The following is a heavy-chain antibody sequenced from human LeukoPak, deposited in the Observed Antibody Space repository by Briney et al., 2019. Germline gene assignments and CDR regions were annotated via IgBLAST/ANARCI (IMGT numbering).Heavy chain of an antibody. D-gene: IGHD6-19*01. V-gene: IGHV1-69*13. Sequence: GASVKVSCKASGGTFSSYAISWVRQAPGQGLEWMGGIIPIFGTANYAQKFQGRVTITADESTSTAYMELSSLRSEDTAVYYCARGRDSSGWWTGAFDIWGQGTMVTVSS. CDR1: GGTFSSYA. CDR2: IIPIFGTA. J-gene: IGHJ3*02. CDR3: ARGRDSSGWWTGAFDI.